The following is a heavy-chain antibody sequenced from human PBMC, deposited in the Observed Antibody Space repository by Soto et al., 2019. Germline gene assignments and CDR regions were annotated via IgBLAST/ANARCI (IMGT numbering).Heavy chain of an antibody. J-gene: IGHJ4*02. D-gene: IGHD3-3*01. Sequence: GGSLRLSCAASGFTFDDYAMHWVRQAPGKGLEWVSGISWNSGSIGYADSVKGRFTISRDNAKNSLYLQMNSLRAEDTALYYCAKDIGRGKRFLEWLSSDYWGQGTLVTVSS. V-gene: IGHV3-9*01. CDR1: GFTFDDYA. CDR3: AKDIGRGKRFLEWLSSDY. CDR2: ISWNSGSI.